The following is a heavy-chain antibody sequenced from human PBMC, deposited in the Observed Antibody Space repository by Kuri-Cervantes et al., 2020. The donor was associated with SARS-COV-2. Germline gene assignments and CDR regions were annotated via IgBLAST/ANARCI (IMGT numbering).Heavy chain of an antibody. CDR1: GLTVFSHAW. CDR3: ARGFSGYSYGDAFDI. V-gene: IGHV3-48*01. CDR2: ISSSSNTI. J-gene: IGHJ3*02. D-gene: IGHD5-18*01. Sequence: GESLKISCAVSGLTVFSHAWINWVRQAPGKGLEWVSYISSSSNTIYYADSVKGRSTISRDNAKNSLYLQMNSLRAEDTAVYYCARGFSGYSYGDAFDIWGQGTMVTVSS.